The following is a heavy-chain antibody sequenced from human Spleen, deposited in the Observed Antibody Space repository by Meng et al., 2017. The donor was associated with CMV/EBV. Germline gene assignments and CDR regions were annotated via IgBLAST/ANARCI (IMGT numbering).Heavy chain of an antibody. V-gene: IGHV4-39*07. D-gene: IGHD2-21*01. J-gene: IGHJ4*02. CDR2: IYYSGST. CDR1: GGSISSSSYY. CDR3: ARDPRWGLVYYFDY. Sequence: SETLSLTCTVSGGSISSSSYYWGWIRQPPGKGLEWIGSIYYSGSTYYNPSLKSRVTISVDTSKNQFSLKLSSVTAADTAVYYCARDPRWGLVYYFDYWGQGTLVTVSS.